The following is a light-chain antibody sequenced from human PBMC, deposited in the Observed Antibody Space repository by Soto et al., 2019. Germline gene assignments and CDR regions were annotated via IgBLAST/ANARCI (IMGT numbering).Light chain of an antibody. CDR1: SSDVGGYNY. Sequence: QSVLTQPASVSGSTGQSITISCTGTSSDVGGYNYVSWYQQLPGKAPKLMIYDVNNRPSGVSNRFSGSKSGNTASLTISGLQAEDEADYYCSSYTGSSTFVFGTGTKATVL. J-gene: IGLJ1*01. CDR3: SSYTGSSTFV. V-gene: IGLV2-14*01. CDR2: DVN.